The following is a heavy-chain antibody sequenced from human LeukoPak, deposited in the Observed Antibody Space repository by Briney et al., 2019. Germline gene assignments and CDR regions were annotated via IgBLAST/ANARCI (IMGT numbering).Heavy chain of an antibody. Sequence: GGSLRLSCAASGFTFTTHGFHWVRQAPGKGLEWVALIYSDGSRTYYADSVKGRFTISRDNSKNTLYLQVNSLRAEDTAMYYCARNILFAFDIWGQGTMVTVSS. J-gene: IGHJ3*02. D-gene: IGHD2/OR15-2a*01. CDR1: GFTFTTHG. CDR2: IYSDGSRT. V-gene: IGHV3-33*01. CDR3: ARNILFAFDI.